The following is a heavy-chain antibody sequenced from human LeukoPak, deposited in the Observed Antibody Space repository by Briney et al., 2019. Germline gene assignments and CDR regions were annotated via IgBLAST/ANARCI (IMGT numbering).Heavy chain of an antibody. CDR1: GFTFSSYG. Sequence: TGGSLRLSCAASGFTFSSYGMQWVRQAPGKGLEWVAVISYDGSNKYYADSVRGRFTISRDNSKNTLYLQMNSLRAEATAVHYCAKEGYYDFLSGRYRPLDYWGQGTLVTVPS. D-gene: IGHD3-3*01. J-gene: IGHJ4*02. V-gene: IGHV3-30*18. CDR3: AKEGYYDFLSGRYRPLDY. CDR2: ISYDGSNK.